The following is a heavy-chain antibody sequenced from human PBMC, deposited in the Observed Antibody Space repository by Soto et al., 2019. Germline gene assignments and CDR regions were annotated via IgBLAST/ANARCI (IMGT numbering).Heavy chain of an antibody. CDR1: GFTFSDHN. CDR2: ITSKTKSYST. CDR3: ARVNSGNRGNYFQF. J-gene: IGHJ1*01. Sequence: EVQLVESGGGLVQPGGSLRLSCAASGFTFSDHNMDWVRQAPGKGLEWVGRITSKTKSYSTEYAASVKGRFTISRDDSKNSQFLQMASLKTDDMAVYYCARVNSGNRGNYFQFWGQGTQVNVSS. D-gene: IGHD6-13*01. V-gene: IGHV3-72*01.